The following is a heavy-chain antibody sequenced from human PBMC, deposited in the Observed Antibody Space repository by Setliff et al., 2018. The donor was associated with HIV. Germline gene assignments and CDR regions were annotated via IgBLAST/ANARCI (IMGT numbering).Heavy chain of an antibody. CDR3: ARDPGRYNGMDV. D-gene: IGHD1-20*01. Sequence: GGSLRLSCAASGFTFRNYNFNWVRQAPGRGLEWVSSISIGSGAAIYYAESVQGRFTVSRDNSKNSLYLQMNSLRVEDTAVYYCARDPGRYNGMDVWGQGTTVTVSS. J-gene: IGHJ6*02. V-gene: IGHV3-21*01. CDR1: GFTFRNYN. CDR2: ISIGSGAAI.